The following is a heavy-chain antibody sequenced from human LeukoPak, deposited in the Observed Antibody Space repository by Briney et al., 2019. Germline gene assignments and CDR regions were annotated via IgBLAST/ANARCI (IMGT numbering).Heavy chain of an antibody. V-gene: IGHV1-2*02. D-gene: IGHD4-17*01. CDR3: ARSPDYGDFLMFDP. CDR1: GYTFTGYY. CDR2: INPNSGGT. Sequence: GASVKVSCKASGYTFTGYYMHWVRQAPGQGLEWMGWINPNSGGTNYAQKFQGRVTMTRDTSISTAYMELSRLRSDDTAVYYCARSPDYGDFLMFDPWGQGTLVTVSS. J-gene: IGHJ5*02.